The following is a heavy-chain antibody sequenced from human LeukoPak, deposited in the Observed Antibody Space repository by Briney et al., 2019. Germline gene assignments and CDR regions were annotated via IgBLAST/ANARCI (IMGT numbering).Heavy chain of an antibody. J-gene: IGHJ4*02. CDR1: GFTFSSYE. CDR3: ARGQRVAAYFDY. D-gene: IGHD2-15*01. CDR2: ISSSGSTI. Sequence: GGSLRLSCAASGFTFSSYEMNWVRQAPGKGLEWVSYISSSGSTIYYADSVKGRFTISRDNAKNSLYLQMNSQRAEDTAVYYCARGQRVAAYFDYWGQGTLVTVSS. V-gene: IGHV3-48*03.